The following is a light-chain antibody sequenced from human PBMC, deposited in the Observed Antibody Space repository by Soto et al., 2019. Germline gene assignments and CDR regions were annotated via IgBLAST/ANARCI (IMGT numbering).Light chain of an antibody. CDR1: QGIKDY. Sequence: EIVMTQSPATLPVSPGERATLSCRASQGIKDYVAWVKQKPGQAPRLLIYGASTRATAIPARFTGSGSGTEFTLTISSLQSEDFAVDYCQQYNNWPLTFGQGTRLEI. V-gene: IGKV3-15*01. CDR3: QQYNNWPLT. CDR2: GAS. J-gene: IGKJ5*01.